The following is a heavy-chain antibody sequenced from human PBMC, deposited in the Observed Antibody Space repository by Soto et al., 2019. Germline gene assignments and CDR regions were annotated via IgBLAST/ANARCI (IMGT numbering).Heavy chain of an antibody. CDR1: GGSIGSYY. J-gene: IGHJ6*02. V-gene: IGHV4-59*01. D-gene: IGHD6-13*01. CDR3: ARADSSSWDYYGMDV. Sequence: SSETLSLTCTVSGGSIGSYYWSWIRQSQGKGLEWIGYIYYSGSTNYNPSLKSRVTISVDTSKNQFSLKLSSVTAADTAVYYCARADSSSWDYYGMDVWGQGTTVT. CDR2: IYYSGST.